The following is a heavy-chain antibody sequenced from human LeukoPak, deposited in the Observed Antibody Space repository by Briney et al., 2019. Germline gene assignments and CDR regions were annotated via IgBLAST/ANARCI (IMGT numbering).Heavy chain of an antibody. CDR2: INHSGST. CDR1: GGSFSGYY. CDR3: AREKYYDFWSGSSGGYNWFDP. Sequence: SETLSLTCAVYGGSFSGYYWSWIRQPPGKGLEWIGEINHSGSTNYNPSLKSRVTTSVDTSKNQFSLKLSSVTAADTAVYYCAREKYYDFWSGSSGGYNWFDPWGQGALVTVSS. D-gene: IGHD3-3*01. V-gene: IGHV4-34*01. J-gene: IGHJ5*02.